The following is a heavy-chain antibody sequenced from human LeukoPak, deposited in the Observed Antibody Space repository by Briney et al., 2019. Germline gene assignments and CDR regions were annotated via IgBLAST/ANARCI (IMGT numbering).Heavy chain of an antibody. Sequence: GGSLRLSRAASGFTFSSYAMHWVRQAPGKGLEWVAVISYDGSNKYYADSVKGRFTISRDNSKNTLYLQMNSLRAEDTAVYYCARDRYQLLIYYYYYGMDVWGQGTTVTVSS. CDR1: GFTFSSYA. V-gene: IGHV3-30*04. CDR2: ISYDGSNK. J-gene: IGHJ6*02. D-gene: IGHD2-2*01. CDR3: ARDRYQLLIYYYYYGMDV.